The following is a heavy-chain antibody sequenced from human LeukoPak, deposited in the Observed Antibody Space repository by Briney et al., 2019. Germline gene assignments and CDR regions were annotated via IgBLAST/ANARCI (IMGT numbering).Heavy chain of an antibody. CDR2: FDPEDGET. V-gene: IGHV1-24*01. CDR1: GYTLTELS. Sequence: ASVKVSCKVSGYTLTELSMHWVRQAPGKGLEWMGGFDPEDGETIYAQKFQGRVTMTEDTSTDTAYMELSSLRSEDTAVYYCATGLQLWTDFDYWGQGTLVTVSS. J-gene: IGHJ4*02. D-gene: IGHD5-18*01. CDR3: ATGLQLWTDFDY.